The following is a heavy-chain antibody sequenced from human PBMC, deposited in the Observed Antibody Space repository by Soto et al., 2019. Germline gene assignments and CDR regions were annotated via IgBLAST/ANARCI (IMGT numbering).Heavy chain of an antibody. J-gene: IGHJ5*02. V-gene: IGHV4-34*01. CDR1: GGSFSGYY. CDR3: ARGRRITMVRGVGKWFDP. Sequence: QVQLQQWGAGLLKPSETLSLTCAVYGGSFSGYYWSWIRQPPGKGLEWIGEINHSGSTNYNPSLKSRVTRSVDTSKNQFSLKLSSVTAADTAVYYCARGRRITMVRGVGKWFDPWGQGTLVTVSS. CDR2: INHSGST. D-gene: IGHD3-10*01.